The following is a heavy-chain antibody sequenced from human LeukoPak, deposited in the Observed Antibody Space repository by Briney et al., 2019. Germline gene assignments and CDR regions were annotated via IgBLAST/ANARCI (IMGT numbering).Heavy chain of an antibody. CDR2: ISGSGGST. D-gene: IGHD6-13*01. Sequence: GGSLRLSCAASGFTFGSYAMSWVRQAPGKGLEWVSAISGSGGSTYYADSVKGRFTISRDNSKNTLYLQMNSLRDADTAVYYCAKVPGDQQLAYFDYWGQGTLVTVSS. CDR1: GFTFGSYA. J-gene: IGHJ4*02. CDR3: AKVPGDQQLAYFDY. V-gene: IGHV3-23*01.